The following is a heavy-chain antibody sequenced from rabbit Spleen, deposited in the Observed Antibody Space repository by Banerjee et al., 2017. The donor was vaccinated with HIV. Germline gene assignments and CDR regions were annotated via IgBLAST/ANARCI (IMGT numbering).Heavy chain of an antibody. D-gene: IGHD1-1*01. CDR2: IDTSSVNT. J-gene: IGHJ4*01. CDR1: GFDFSSSYY. Sequence: QSLEESGGDLVKPGASLTLTCTASGFDFSSSYYMCWVRQAPGKGLELIACIDTSSVNTADATWAKGRFTFSKTSSTTVTLQMTSLTAADTATYFCARDLDGVIGWNFGWWGQGTLSPS. V-gene: IGHV1S40*01. CDR3: ARDLDGVIGWNFGW.